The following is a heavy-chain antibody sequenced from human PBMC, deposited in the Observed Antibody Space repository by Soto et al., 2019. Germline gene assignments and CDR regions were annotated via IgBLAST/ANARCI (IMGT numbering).Heavy chain of an antibody. D-gene: IGHD6-25*01. CDR2: IIPIFPTP. V-gene: IGHV1-69*12. J-gene: IGHJ6*02. CDR3: ARDTERQQLGGNYYYGIDV. CDR1: GGTFGNSA. Sequence: QVQLVQSGAEVKKPGSSVTVSCKASGGTFGNSAISWVRQAPGQGLEWMGGIIPIFPTPDYAQKFQGRVTSTADESTTTACVEVTRLRSEDTAVDYGARDTERQQLGGNYYYGIDVWGQGTTVTVSS.